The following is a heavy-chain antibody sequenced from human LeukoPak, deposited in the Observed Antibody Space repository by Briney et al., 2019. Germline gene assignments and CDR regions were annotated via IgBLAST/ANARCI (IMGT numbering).Heavy chain of an antibody. D-gene: IGHD4-17*01. CDR2: IYYSGST. CDR3: ARDPLNDYERYFDL. J-gene: IGHJ2*01. Sequence: SETLSLTCTVSGGSISSSSYYWGWIRQPPGKGLEWTGSIYYSGSTYYNPSLRSRVTISVDTSKNQFSLKLSSVTAADTAVYYCARDPLNDYERYFDLWGRGTQVTVSS. V-gene: IGHV4-39*07. CDR1: GGSISSSSYY.